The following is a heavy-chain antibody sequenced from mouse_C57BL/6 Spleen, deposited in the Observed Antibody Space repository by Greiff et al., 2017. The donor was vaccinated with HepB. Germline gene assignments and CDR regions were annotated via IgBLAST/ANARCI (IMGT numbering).Heavy chain of an antibody. CDR3: ARGYGNYVGYYFDY. J-gene: IGHJ2*01. D-gene: IGHD2-10*02. V-gene: IGHV1-69*01. Sequence: QVQLQQPGAELVKPGASVKLSCKASGYTFTSYWMHWVKQRPGRGLEWIGRIDPSDSYTNYNQKFKGKSTLTVDKSSSTAYMQLSSLTSEDSAVYYCARGYGNYVGYYFDYWGQGTTLTVSS. CDR1: GYTFTSYW. CDR2: IDPSDSYT.